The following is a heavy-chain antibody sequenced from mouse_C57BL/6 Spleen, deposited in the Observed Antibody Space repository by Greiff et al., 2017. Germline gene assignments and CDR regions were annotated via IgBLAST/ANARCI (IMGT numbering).Heavy chain of an antibody. CDR2: INPGSGGT. V-gene: IGHV1-54*01. Sequence: VQLQQSGAELVRPGTSVKVSCKASGYAFTNYLIEWVKQRPGQGLEWIGVINPGSGGTNYNEKFKGKATLTADKSSSTAYMQLSSLTSEDSAVYFCASSRARYWYFDVWGTGTTVTVSS. J-gene: IGHJ1*03. D-gene: IGHD3-3*01. CDR1: GYAFTNYL. CDR3: ASSRARYWYFDV.